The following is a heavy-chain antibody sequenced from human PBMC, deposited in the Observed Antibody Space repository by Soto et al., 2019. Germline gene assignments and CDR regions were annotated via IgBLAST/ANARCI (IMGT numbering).Heavy chain of an antibody. Sequence: GGSLRLSCEASGFTFRSESMNWVRQAPGKGLEWVSSISSSSSYIYYADSVKGRFTISRDNAKNSLYLQMNSLRAEDTAVYYCAREGIAVAGYYFDYWGQGTLVTVSS. CDR3: AREGIAVAGYYFDY. CDR2: ISSSSSYI. J-gene: IGHJ4*02. D-gene: IGHD6-19*01. CDR1: GFTFRSES. V-gene: IGHV3-21*01.